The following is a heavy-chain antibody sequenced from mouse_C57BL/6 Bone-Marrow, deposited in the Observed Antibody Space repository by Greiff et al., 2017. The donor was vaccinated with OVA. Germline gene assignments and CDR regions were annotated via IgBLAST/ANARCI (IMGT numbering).Heavy chain of an antibody. CDR3: ARSAYYSNVAY. V-gene: IGHV1-74*01. J-gene: IGHJ3*01. Sequence: QVQLQQPGAELVKPGASVKVSCKASGYTFTSYWMHWVKQRPGQGLEWIGRIHPSDSDTNYNQKFKGKATLTVDKPSSTAYMQLSSLTSEDSAVYYCARSAYYSNVAYWGQGTLVTVSA. D-gene: IGHD2-5*01. CDR1: GYTFTSYW. CDR2: IHPSDSDT.